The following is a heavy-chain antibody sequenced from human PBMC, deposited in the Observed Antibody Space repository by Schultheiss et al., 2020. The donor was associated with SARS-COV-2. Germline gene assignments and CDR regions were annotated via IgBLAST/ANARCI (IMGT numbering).Heavy chain of an antibody. V-gene: IGHV3-48*01. CDR2: ISSSGSTI. CDR1: GFTFSNAW. CDR3: ARVPDAFDI. Sequence: GGSLRLSCAASGFTFSNAWMNWVRQAPGKGLEWVSYISSSGSTIYYADSVKGRFTISRDNSKNTLYLQMNSLRAEDTAVYYCARVPDAFDIWGQGTMVTVSS. J-gene: IGHJ3*02.